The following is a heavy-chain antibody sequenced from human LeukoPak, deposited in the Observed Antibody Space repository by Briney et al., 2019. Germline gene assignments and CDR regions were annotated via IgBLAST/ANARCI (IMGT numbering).Heavy chain of an antibody. V-gene: IGHV4-61*01. CDR1: GGSVSSGSYY. Sequence: SETLSLTCTVSGGSVSSGSYYWSWIRQPPEKGLEWIGYIYYSGSTNYNPSLKSRVTISVDTSKNQFSLKLSSVTAADTAVYYCARLYYDSSGQFDPWGQGTLVTVSS. CDR2: IYYSGST. D-gene: IGHD3-22*01. CDR3: ARLYYDSSGQFDP. J-gene: IGHJ5*02.